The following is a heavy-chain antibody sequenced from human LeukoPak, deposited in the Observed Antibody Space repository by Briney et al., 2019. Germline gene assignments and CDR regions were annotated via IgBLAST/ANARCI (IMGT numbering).Heavy chain of an antibody. CDR3: ARDLAVAGLYYYYGMDV. V-gene: IGHV3-66*01. CDR2: IYSGGST. J-gene: IGHJ6*02. D-gene: IGHD6-19*01. CDR1: GFTVSSNY. Sequence: GGSLRLSCAASGFTVSSNYMSWVRQAPGKGLEWVSVIYSGGSTYYADSVKGRFTISRDNSKNTLYLQMNSLRAEDTAVYYCARDLAVAGLYYYYGMDVWGQGTTVTVSS.